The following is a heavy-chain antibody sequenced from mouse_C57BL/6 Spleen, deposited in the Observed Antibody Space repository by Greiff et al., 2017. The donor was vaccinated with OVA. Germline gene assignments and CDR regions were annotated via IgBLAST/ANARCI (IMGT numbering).Heavy chain of an antibody. D-gene: IGHD1-1*01. V-gene: IGHV1-55*01. Sequence: QVQLQQPGAELVKPGASVKMSCKASGYTFTSYWITWVKQRPGQGLEWIGDIYPGSGSTNYNEKFKSKATLTVDTSSSTAYMQLSSLTSEDSAVYYCARDYGSSYKASWFAYWGQGTLVTVSA. J-gene: IGHJ3*01. CDR2: IYPGSGST. CDR1: GYTFTSYW. CDR3: ARDYGSSYKASWFAY.